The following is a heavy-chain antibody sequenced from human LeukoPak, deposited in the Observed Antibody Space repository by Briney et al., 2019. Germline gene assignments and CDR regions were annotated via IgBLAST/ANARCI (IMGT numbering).Heavy chain of an antibody. V-gene: IGHV3-21*01. J-gene: IGHJ4*02. CDR2: ISRGSSRR. CDR3: AADAEFDITASFDF. D-gene: IGHD3-10*01. Sequence: GGSLRLSCAASAFPFSTYSMNWVRQAPEKGLEWVSSISRGSSRRHYADSVKGRFTISRDNAKNSLYLQMNSLRAEDTAVYYCAADAEFDITASFDFWGQGTLVTVSS. CDR1: AFPFSTYS.